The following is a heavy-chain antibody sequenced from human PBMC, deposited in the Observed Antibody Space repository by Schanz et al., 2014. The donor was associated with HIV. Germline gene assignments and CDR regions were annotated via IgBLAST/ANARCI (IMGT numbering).Heavy chain of an antibody. V-gene: IGHV3-30*18. D-gene: IGHD3-22*01. CDR2: ISYDGRNK. CDR1: GFTFSSYA. Sequence: VQLLESGGGLVQPGGSLRLSCAASGFTFSSYAMNWVRQAPGKGLEWLAVISYDGRNKKFANSVKGRFTISRDNSKNTVYLQAKSLRPEDTAVYYCAKDRNQYDSRYIGKGNYYYYYGMDVWGQGTTVTVSS. CDR3: AKDRNQYDSRYIGKGNYYYYYGMDV. J-gene: IGHJ6*02.